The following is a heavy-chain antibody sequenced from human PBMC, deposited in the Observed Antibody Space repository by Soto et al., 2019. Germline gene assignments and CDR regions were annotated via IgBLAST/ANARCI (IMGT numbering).Heavy chain of an antibody. CDR2: ISYDGSNK. CDR3: AKYWPSYYYESSGLFDY. D-gene: IGHD3-22*01. J-gene: IGHJ4*02. V-gene: IGHV3-30*18. Sequence: QVQLVDSGGGVVQPGRSLRLSCAASGFTFSSYGMHWVRQAPGKGLEWVAVISYDGSNKYYADSVKGRFTISRDNSKNTLYRQMNNLRAEDTAVYYCAKYWPSYYYESSGLFDYWGQGTLVTVSS. CDR1: GFTFSSYG.